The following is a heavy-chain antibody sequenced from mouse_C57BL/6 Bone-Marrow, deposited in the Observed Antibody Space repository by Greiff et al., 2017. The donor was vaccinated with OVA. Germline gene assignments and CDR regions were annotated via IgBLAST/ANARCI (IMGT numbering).Heavy chain of an antibody. V-gene: IGHV2-2*01. J-gene: IGHJ4*01. D-gene: IGHD5-1*01. Sequence: QVQLQQSGPGLVQPSQSLSITCTVSGFSLTSYGVHWVRQSPGKGLEWLGVIWSGGSTDYNAAFISRLSISKDNSKSQVFFKMNSLQAEETAIYYCARSTDAMDYWGQGTSVTVSS. CDR3: ARSTDAMDY. CDR1: GFSLTSYG. CDR2: IWSGGST.